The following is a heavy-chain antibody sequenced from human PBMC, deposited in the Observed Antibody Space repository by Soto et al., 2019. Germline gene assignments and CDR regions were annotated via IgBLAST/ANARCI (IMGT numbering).Heavy chain of an antibody. J-gene: IGHJ6*02. D-gene: IGHD3-10*01. CDR2: ISSSGSTI. CDR3: ARDSYGSGSSPDGMDV. CDR1: GFTFSSYA. V-gene: IGHV3-48*03. Sequence: GGSLRLSCAVSGFTFSSYAMSWVRQAPGKGLEWVSYISSSGSTIYYADSVKGRFTISRDNAKNSLYLQMNSLRAEDTAVYYCARDSYGSGSSPDGMDVWGQGTTVTVSS.